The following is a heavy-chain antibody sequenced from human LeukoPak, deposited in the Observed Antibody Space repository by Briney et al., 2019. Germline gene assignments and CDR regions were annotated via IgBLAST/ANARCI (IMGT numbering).Heavy chain of an antibody. CDR3: ASVPGPSFRYYFDH. V-gene: IGHV1-69-2*01. CDR2: VDPEDGET. J-gene: IGHJ4*02. D-gene: IGHD3-10*01. Sequence: ATVRISCKLSGYTFTDYYMHWVQQAPEKGLELVGLVDPEDGETIYVEKFQDRVTITADPSTDTTYMELSSLRSEDTAVYYCASVPGPSFRYYFDHWGQGTLVTVSS. CDR1: GYTFTDYY.